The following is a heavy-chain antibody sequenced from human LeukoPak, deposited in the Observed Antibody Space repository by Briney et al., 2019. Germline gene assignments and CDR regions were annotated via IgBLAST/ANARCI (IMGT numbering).Heavy chain of an antibody. CDR2: ITSSGTA. V-gene: IGHV4-59*11. CDR3: ARVNFVGATAYYFDY. J-gene: IGHJ4*02. D-gene: IGHD1-26*01. Sequence: SETLSLTCSVSGESISSHYWSWTRQSPGKGLEWIGYITSSGTAKFNPSLKSRVTISRDTSKNQISLRLSSVTAADTAVYYCARVNFVGATAYYFDYWGQGTLVTVSS. CDR1: GESISSHY.